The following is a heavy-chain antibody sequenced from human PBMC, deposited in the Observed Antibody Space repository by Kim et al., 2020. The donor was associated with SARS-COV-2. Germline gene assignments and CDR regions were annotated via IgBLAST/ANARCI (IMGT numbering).Heavy chain of an antibody. CDR1: GFTGFTFSAYA. J-gene: IGHJ4*02. D-gene: IGHD6-13*01. CDR3: ARSRSYSTSWFFDF. Sequence: GGFLRLSCAASGFTGFTFSAYAMHWVRQAPGKGLEWVTLISYDGGNKYYADSVRDRFTISRDNPKNTVYLQMNSLRTEDTAVYYCARSRSYSTSWFFDFWGQGTLVTVSS. V-gene: IGHV3-30-3*01. CDR2: ISYDGGNK.